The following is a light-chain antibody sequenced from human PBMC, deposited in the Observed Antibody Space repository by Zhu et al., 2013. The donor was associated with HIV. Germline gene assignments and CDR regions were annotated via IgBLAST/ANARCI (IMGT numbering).Light chain of an antibody. CDR2: DAS. J-gene: IGKJ3*01. CDR3: QQYSDWLPFT. Sequence: EIVLTQSPATLSLSPGERATLSCRASQSISSYLVWYQQKPGQAPRLLIYDASNRATGIPARFSGSGSGTDFTLTISSLQSDDFALYYCQQYSDWLPFTFGPGTKLEI. CDR1: QSISSY. V-gene: IGKV3-11*01.